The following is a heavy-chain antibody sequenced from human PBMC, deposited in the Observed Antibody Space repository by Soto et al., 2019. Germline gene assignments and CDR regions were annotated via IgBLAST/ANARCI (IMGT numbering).Heavy chain of an antibody. Sequence: TSETLSLPCTVSGGSISSSSYYWGWIRQPPGKGLEWIGYIYYSGSTNYNPSLKSRVTISVDTSKNQFSLKLSSVTAADTAVYYCARAPIEWGQGTLVTVSS. D-gene: IGHD1-26*01. CDR3: ARAPIE. CDR1: GGSISSSSYY. CDR2: IYYSGST. J-gene: IGHJ4*01. V-gene: IGHV4-61*05.